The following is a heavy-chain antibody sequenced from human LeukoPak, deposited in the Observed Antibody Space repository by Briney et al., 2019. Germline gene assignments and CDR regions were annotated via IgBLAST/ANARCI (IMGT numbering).Heavy chain of an antibody. D-gene: IGHD6-13*01. V-gene: IGHV4-30-4*01. J-gene: IGHJ3*02. CDR3: ARDISSWYLGAFDI. Sequence: YIYYSRSTYYNPSLKSRVTISVDTSKNQFSLKLSSVTAADTAVYYCARDISSWYLGAFDIWGQGTMVTVSS. CDR2: IYYSRST.